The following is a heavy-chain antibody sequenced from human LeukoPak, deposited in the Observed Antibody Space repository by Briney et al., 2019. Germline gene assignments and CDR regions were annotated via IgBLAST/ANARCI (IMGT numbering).Heavy chain of an antibody. D-gene: IGHD3-10*01. CDR1: GFTFNNYG. V-gene: IGHV3-30*02. Sequence: GGSLRLSCAASGFTFNNYGMHWVRQAPGKGLEWVAFIRYNGNNQYYADSVKGRFTISRDNSKNTLYLQMNSLKGDDTAVYYCAKDSAFYYIDVWGKGTAVIISS. CDR3: AKDSAFYYIDV. CDR2: IRYNGNNQ. J-gene: IGHJ6*03.